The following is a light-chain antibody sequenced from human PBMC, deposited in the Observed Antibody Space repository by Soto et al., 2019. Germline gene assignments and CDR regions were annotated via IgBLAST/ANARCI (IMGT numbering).Light chain of an antibody. V-gene: IGLV2-11*01. CDR2: DVS. CDR3: CSYAGSYSYV. J-gene: IGLJ1*01. CDR1: SSDVGAYNY. Sequence: QSALTQPRSVSGSPGQSVTISCTGTSSDVGAYNYVSWYQQHPDKAPKVMIYDVSKRPSGVPDHFSGSKSANTASLTISGLQAEDEADYYCCSYAGSYSYVFGTGTKLTVL.